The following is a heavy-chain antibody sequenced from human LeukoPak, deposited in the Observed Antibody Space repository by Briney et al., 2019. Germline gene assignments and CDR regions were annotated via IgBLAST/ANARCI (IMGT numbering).Heavy chain of an antibody. J-gene: IGHJ4*02. CDR2: ISAYNGNT. D-gene: IGHD3-22*01. CDR3: ARYLGGAVVGIIPLFDY. V-gene: IGHV1-18*01. Sequence: ASVKVSCKTSGYTFTSYGITWMRQAPGQGLEWMGWISAYNGNTNYAQKLQGRITMTTDTSTSTAYMELRSLRSDDTAVYYCARYLGGAVVGIIPLFDYWGQGTLVTVSS. CDR1: GYTFTSYG.